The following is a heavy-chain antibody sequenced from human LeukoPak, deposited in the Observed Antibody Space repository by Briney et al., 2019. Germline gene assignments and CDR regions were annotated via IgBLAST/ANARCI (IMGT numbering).Heavy chain of an antibody. J-gene: IGHJ3*02. D-gene: IGHD6-19*01. CDR3: AKEKAGTDAFDI. CDR2: LRYDGSNK. Sequence: GGSLRLSCAASGFTFSTYGMHWVRQAPGKGLEWVAFLRYDGSNKYYADSVKGRFTISRDNSKNTLYLQMNSLRAEDTAVYYCAKEKAGTDAFDIWGQGTIVTVSS. V-gene: IGHV3-30*02. CDR1: GFTFSTYG.